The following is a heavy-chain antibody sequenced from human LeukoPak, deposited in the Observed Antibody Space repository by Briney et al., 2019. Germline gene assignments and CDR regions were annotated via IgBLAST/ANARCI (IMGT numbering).Heavy chain of an antibody. V-gene: IGHV4-39*07. D-gene: IGHD3-22*01. CDR1: GGSIGTSSYY. CDR3: AEDGGYDSSGYPFGY. Sequence: SETLSLTRTVSGGSIGTSSYYGGWTRQPPGKGLEWIGSIYYTGSPYKQPSLQSQVTITVDSSMNQFSLKLSSVTAADAAVYCGAEDGGYDSSGYPFGYWGQGTLVTVS. CDR2: IYYTGSP. J-gene: IGHJ4*02.